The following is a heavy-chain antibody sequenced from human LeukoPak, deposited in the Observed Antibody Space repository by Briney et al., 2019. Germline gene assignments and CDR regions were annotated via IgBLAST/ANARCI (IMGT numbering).Heavy chain of an antibody. D-gene: IGHD5-24*01. CDR1: GFPVGTNY. V-gene: IGHV3-53*01. J-gene: IGHJ4*02. CDR2: IYSGGRT. Sequence: GGSLRLSCAASGFPVGTNYMSWVRQSPGKGLEWVSIIYSGGRTYYADSVKGRFTISRDNSKNTLYFQMDSLRAEDTAVYYCARVTRDGYNKYLDFWGQGTLVTVSS. CDR3: ARVTRDGYNKYLDF.